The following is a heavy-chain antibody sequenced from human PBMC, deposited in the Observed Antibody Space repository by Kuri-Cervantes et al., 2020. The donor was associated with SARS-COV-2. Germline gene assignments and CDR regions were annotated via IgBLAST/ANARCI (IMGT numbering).Heavy chain of an antibody. CDR3: TRDIYYALLGYYYGMDV. D-gene: IGHD3-10*01. CDR2: IRSKAYGGTT. Sequence: GESLKISCTAFGFTFGDYAMSWVRQAPGKGLEWVGFIRSKAYGGTTEYAASVKGRFAISRDDSKSIAYLQMNSLKTEDTAVYYCTRDIYYALLGYYYGMDVWGQGTTVTVSS. V-gene: IGHV3-49*04. J-gene: IGHJ6*02. CDR1: GFTFGDYA.